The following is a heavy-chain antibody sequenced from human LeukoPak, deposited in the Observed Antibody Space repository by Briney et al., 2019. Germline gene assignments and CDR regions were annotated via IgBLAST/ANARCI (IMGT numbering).Heavy chain of an antibody. CDR1: GFTFNIYT. CDR2: ITWDGGST. J-gene: IGHJ4*02. CDR3: ATERQKYFDY. V-gene: IGHV3-43*01. Sequence: GGSLRLSCAASGFTFNIYTMHWVRQTPGKGLEWVSLITWDGGSTFYADSVRGRFTISRDNSRHFLYLQMNSLRTEDTAFYYCATERQKYFDYWGQGTLVTVSS.